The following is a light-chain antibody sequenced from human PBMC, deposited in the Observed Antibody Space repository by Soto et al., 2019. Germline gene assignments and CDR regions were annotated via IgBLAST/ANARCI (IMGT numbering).Light chain of an antibody. V-gene: IGLV3-21*04. CDR3: QVWDSSSDHRGV. CDR1: NIGSKT. J-gene: IGLJ1*01. CDR2: YDS. Sequence: SYELTQPPSVSVAPGKTASITCGGNNIGSKTVHWYQQKPGQAPVLVIYYDSDRPSGIPERFSSSNSGNTATLTISRVEAGDEADYYCQVWDSSSDHRGVFGTGTKVTVL.